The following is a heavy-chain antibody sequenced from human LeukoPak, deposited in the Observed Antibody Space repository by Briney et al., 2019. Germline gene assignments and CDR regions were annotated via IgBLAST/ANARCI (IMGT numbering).Heavy chain of an antibody. CDR3: AKGSPYGSGSYFCDMDV. CDR2: VSRSSRFI. CDR1: GFAFSTYS. D-gene: IGHD3-10*01. J-gene: IGHJ6*02. Sequence: GGSLRLSCAASGFAFSTYSMNWVRQAPGKGLEWVSSVSRSSRFILYADSVKGRFTISRDNSKNTLYMQMNSLRAEDTAAYYCAKGSPYGSGSYFCDMDVWGQGTTVTVSS. V-gene: IGHV3-21*04.